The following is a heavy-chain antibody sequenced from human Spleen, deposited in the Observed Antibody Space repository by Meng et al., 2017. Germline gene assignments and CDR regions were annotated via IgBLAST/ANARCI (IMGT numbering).Heavy chain of an antibody. CDR3: ARSGLQGTFDY. Sequence: GESLKISCAVSGFTVSSNYMNWVRQAPGKGLEWVSVIFSGGNTYYGDSVKGRFTISRDNSKNTVYLQMNSLRAEDTAVYYCARSGLQGTFDYWGQGSLVTVSS. J-gene: IGHJ4*02. V-gene: IGHV3-53*01. CDR2: IFSGGNT. D-gene: IGHD4-11*01. CDR1: GFTVSSNY.